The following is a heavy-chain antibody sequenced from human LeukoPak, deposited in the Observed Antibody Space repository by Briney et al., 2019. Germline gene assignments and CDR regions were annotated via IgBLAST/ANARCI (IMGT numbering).Heavy chain of an antibody. CDR1: GYSFTSYY. CDR3: ARAHYYGMDV. CDR2: INPSGGST. Sequence: ASGKVSCKASGYSFTSYYMDWVRQGPGQGLEWMGIINPSGGSTSYAQKFQGRVTMTRDTSTSTVYMELSSLRSEDTAVYYCARAHYYGMDVWGQGTTVTVSS. V-gene: IGHV1-46*01. J-gene: IGHJ6*02.